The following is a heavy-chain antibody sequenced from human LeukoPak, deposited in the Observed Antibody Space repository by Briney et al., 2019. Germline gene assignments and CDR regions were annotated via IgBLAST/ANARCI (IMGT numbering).Heavy chain of an antibody. Sequence: GRSLRLSCAASGFPFDDYAMHWARQAPGKGLEWVSGISWNSGSIGYADSVKGRFTISRDNAKNSLYLQMNSLRAEDTALYYCEKDMVVEWGYSNGLDYWGQGTLVAVSS. CDR3: EKDMVVEWGYSNGLDY. CDR1: GFPFDDYA. V-gene: IGHV3-9*01. CDR2: ISWNSGSI. J-gene: IGHJ4*02. D-gene: IGHD2-21*01.